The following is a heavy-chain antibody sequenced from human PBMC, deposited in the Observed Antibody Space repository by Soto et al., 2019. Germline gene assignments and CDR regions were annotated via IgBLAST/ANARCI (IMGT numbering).Heavy chain of an antibody. CDR2: IKSKTDGGTT. D-gene: IGHD3-9*01. CDR1: GFTFSNAW. CDR3: TTIRVLVYYYYGMDV. Sequence: EVQLVKSGGGLVKPGGSLRLSCAASGFTFSNAWMNWVRQAPGKGLEWVGRIKSKTDGGTTDYAAPVKGRFTISRDDSKNTLYLQMNSLKTEDTAVYYCTTIRVLVYYYYGMDVWGQGTTVTVSS. J-gene: IGHJ6*02. V-gene: IGHV3-15*07.